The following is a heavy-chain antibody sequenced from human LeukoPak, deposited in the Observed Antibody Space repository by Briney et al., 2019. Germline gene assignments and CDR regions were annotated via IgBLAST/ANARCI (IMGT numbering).Heavy chain of an antibody. Sequence: SVKVSCKASGGTFTSYAISWVGQAPGQGVEGMGGIIPIFGTANYAQKSQGRVTITTDESTSTAYMELSSLRSEDTAVYYCARDLGGSGSYYNYFDYWGQGTLVTVTS. V-gene: IGHV1-69*05. D-gene: IGHD3-10*01. CDR2: IIPIFGTA. CDR1: GGTFTSYA. CDR3: ARDLGGSGSYYNYFDY. J-gene: IGHJ4*02.